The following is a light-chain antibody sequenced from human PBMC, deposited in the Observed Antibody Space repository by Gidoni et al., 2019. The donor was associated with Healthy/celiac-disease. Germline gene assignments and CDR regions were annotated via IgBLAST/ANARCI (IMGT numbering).Light chain of an antibody. CDR3: QQYGSSRLT. Sequence: EIVLTQSPGTLAWSTGERATLSCRASQSVSSSYLAWYQQKPGQAPRLLIYGASSRATGIPDRFSGSGSGTDFTLTISRLEPEDFAVYYCQQYGSSRLTFGGGTKVEIK. V-gene: IGKV3-20*01. CDR1: QSVSSSY. CDR2: GAS. J-gene: IGKJ4*01.